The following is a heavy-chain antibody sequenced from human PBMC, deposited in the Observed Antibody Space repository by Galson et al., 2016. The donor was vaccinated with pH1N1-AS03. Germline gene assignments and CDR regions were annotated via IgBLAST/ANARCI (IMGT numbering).Heavy chain of an antibody. V-gene: IGHV4-4*02. CDR2: VHYSGTT. CDR3: ARHLYGDYVGWFDP. J-gene: IGHJ5*02. D-gene: IGHD4-17*01. CDR1: GGSMTSPDW. Sequence: ETLSLTCAVSGGSMTSPDWWTWVRQPPGKGLEWIGEVHYSGTTSYNPSLNSRVTMSIDKSNNQFSLNLGSVTAADTAVYYCARHLYGDYVGWFDPWGQGTLVTVSS.